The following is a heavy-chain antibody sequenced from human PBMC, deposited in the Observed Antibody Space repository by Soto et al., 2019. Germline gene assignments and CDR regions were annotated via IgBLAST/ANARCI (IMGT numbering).Heavy chain of an antibody. CDR3: AREFYGSGSYYNRLTDYYYMDV. CDR2: IYYSGST. D-gene: IGHD3-10*01. CDR1: GGSISSGGYY. V-gene: IGHV4-31*03. Sequence: LLQLPETLSLTCTVSGGSISSGGYYWSWIRQHPGKGLEWIGYIYYSGSTYYNPSLKSRVTISVDTSKNQFSLKLSSVTAADTAVYYCAREFYGSGSYYNRLTDYYYMDVWGKGTTVTVSS. J-gene: IGHJ6*03.